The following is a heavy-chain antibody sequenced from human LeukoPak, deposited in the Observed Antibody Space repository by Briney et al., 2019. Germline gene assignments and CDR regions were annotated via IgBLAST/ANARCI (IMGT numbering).Heavy chain of an antibody. Sequence: GGSLRLSCAASGFTFSSYWMSWVRQAPREVLEWVAKIKQDGRDQYYEDSVEGRFTISRDNAKNSLYLQMNSLRVEDTAVYYCARDRLGVWGSYRFFDCWGRGTLVTVSS. CDR1: GFTFSSYW. CDR2: IKQDGRDQ. V-gene: IGHV3-7*04. CDR3: ARDRLGVWGSYRFFDC. D-gene: IGHD3-16*02. J-gene: IGHJ4*02.